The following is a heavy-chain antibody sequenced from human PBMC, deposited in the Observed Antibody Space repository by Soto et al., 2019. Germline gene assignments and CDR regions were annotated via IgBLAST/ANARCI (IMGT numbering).Heavy chain of an antibody. CDR1: GFSFGDYA. CDR2: ISWNSGRT. D-gene: IGHD5-12*01. J-gene: IGHJ4*02. CDR3: VKESGLGVIPGFYYFGY. V-gene: IGHV3-9*01. Sequence: EVQLVESGGGLVQPGRSLRLSCAASGFSFGDYAMHWVRQAPGKGLEWVAGISWNSGRTGYADSVKGRFTISRDNAKNSLYLYMKSMRAEDTDSYYYVKESGLGVIPGFYYFGYWGQGTLVTVSS.